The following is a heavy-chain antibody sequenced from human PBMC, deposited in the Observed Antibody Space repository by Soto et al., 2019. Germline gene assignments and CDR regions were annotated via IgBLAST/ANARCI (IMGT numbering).Heavy chain of an antibody. J-gene: IGHJ4*02. Sequence: SLKISCKGSGYSFTSYWIAWVRQMPGKGLEWMGVIYPGDSDTRYSPSFQGQVTISADKSISTTYLHWSSLKASDTAIYYCARSIAVAGPDYWGQGTLVTVSS. CDR1: GYSFTSYW. V-gene: IGHV5-51*01. D-gene: IGHD6-19*01. CDR3: ARSIAVAGPDY. CDR2: IYPGDSDT.